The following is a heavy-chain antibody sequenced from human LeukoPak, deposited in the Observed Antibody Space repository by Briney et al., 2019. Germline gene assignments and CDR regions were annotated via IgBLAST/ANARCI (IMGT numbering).Heavy chain of an antibody. Sequence: ASVKVSCKASGYTFTGYYMHWVRQSPGQGLEWMGWINPNSGGTNYAQRFQGWVTMTRDTSISTAYMELSSLRSEDTAVYYCASPVRKRATRAGYYFDYWGQGTLVTVSS. J-gene: IGHJ4*02. D-gene: IGHD1-26*01. CDR1: GYTFTGYY. V-gene: IGHV1-2*04. CDR2: INPNSGGT. CDR3: ASPVRKRATRAGYYFDY.